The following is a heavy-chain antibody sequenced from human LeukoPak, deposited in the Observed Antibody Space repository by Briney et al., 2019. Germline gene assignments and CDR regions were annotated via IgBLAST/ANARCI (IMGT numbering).Heavy chain of an antibody. Sequence: ASVKVSCKASGYTFTSYYMHWVRQAPGQGLEWMGWINPKSGGTNFAPNFQDRVTLTRDSSISIVYMQVSSLRSDDTAVYYCARDLDVDRLDWLFEFDLWGQGTPVTVSS. CDR3: ARDLDVDRLDWLFEFDL. V-gene: IGHV1-2*02. CDR1: GYTFTSYY. CDR2: INPKSGGT. J-gene: IGHJ4*02. D-gene: IGHD3-9*01.